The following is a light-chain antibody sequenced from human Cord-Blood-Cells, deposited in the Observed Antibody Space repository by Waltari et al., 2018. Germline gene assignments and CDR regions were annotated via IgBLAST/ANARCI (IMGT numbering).Light chain of an antibody. Sequence: QSALTQPASVSGSPGQSITISCTGTSSDVGGYNFVSWYQQHPGKAPKLMIYEGSKRPSVVSHLFGGSKSDNTSSPTIARLQAEDEAYYCCCSYAGSTNFVFGTGNKLTVL. V-gene: IGLV2-23*03. CDR3: CSYAGSTNFV. CDR2: EGS. CDR1: SSDVGGYNF. J-gene: IGLJ1*01.